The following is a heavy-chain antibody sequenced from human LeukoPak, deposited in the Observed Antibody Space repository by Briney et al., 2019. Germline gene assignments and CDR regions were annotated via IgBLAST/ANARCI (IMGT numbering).Heavy chain of an antibody. CDR2: ISSSSSYI. J-gene: IGHJ4*02. CDR1: GFTFSSYS. Sequence: PGGSLRLSCAASGFTFSSYSMTWVRQAPGKGLEWVSSISSSSSYIYYADSVKGRFTISRDNAKNSLYLQMNSLRAEDTAVYYCARSGATVTKFDYWGQGTLVTVSS. V-gene: IGHV3-21*01. CDR3: ARSGATVTKFDY. D-gene: IGHD4-17*01.